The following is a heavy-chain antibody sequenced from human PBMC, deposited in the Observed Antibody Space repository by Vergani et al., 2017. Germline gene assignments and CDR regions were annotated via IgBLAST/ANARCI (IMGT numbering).Heavy chain of an antibody. J-gene: IGHJ4*02. CDR2: MNPISGNT. CDR3: VRARRTCTYDHCPRYYYDL. CDR1: GYTFTSDD. Sequence: QVPLVPSGAAVKKPGASVKVSCKASGYTFTSDDINWVRQATGQGLEWMGWMNPISGNTGYAQNLQGRLTITRDTSVNTAYMELSSLTSEDMAVYYCVRARRTCTYDHCPRYYYDLWGQGTLVTVSS. V-gene: IGHV1-8*03. D-gene: IGHD2-8*01.